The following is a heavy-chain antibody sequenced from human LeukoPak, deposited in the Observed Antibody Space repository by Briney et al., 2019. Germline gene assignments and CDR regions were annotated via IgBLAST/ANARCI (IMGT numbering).Heavy chain of an antibody. CDR2: INHSGST. J-gene: IGHJ6*02. D-gene: IGHD2-21*02. V-gene: IGHV4-34*01. CDR3: ARGLAYCGGDCYSALLKYYYGMDV. CDR1: GGSFSGYY. Sequence: PSETLSLTCAVYGGSFSGYYWSWIRQPPGKGLEWIGEINHSGSTNYNPSLKSRVTISADTSMNQFSLKLSSVTAADTAVYYCARGLAYCGGDCYSALLKYYYGMDVWGQGTTVTVSS.